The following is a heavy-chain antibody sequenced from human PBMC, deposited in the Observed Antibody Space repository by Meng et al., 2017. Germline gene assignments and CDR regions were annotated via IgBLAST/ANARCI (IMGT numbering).Heavy chain of an antibody. CDR2: IYYSGST. CDR1: GGSINSDDYY. Sequence: QVQLQESGPGLVKPSQTLSLTCTVSGGSINSDDYYWSWIRQHPGKGLEGIGFIYYSGSTYYNPSLKSRVSISVDTSKNQFSLKVTSVTAADTAVYYCARGDYDGLAYWGQGTLVTVSS. J-gene: IGHJ4*02. D-gene: IGHD4-17*01. V-gene: IGHV4-31*03. CDR3: ARGDYDGLAY.